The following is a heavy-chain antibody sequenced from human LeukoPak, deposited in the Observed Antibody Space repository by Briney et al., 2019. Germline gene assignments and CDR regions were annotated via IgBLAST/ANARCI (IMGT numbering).Heavy chain of an antibody. D-gene: IGHD4-11*01. V-gene: IGHV1-46*01. CDR3: AIDYSNYFDY. CDR1: GYTFTSYY. J-gene: IGHJ4*02. Sequence: ASVKVSCKASGYTFTSYYMHWVRQAPGQGLEWMGIINPSGGSTSYAQKFQGRVTMTRDTSISTAYMELSRLRSDDTAVYYCAIDYSNYFDYWGQGTLVTVSS. CDR2: INPSGGST.